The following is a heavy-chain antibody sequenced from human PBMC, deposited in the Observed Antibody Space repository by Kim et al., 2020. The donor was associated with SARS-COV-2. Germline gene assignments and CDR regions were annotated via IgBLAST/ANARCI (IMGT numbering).Heavy chain of an antibody. Sequence: GRVTISRENAKNSLYLQMNSLRAEDTAVYYCARRRVYCGGDCYPSNWFDPWGQGTLVTVSS. V-gene: IGHV3-11*06. D-gene: IGHD2-21*02. J-gene: IGHJ5*02. CDR3: ARRRVYCGGDCYPSNWFDP.